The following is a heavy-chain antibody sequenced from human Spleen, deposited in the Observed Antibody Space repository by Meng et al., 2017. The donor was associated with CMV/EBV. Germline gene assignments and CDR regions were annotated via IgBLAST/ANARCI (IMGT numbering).Heavy chain of an antibody. J-gene: IGHJ5*02. V-gene: IGHV3-23*01. CDR2: ISGSGGST. CDR3: ARKDPIWSGYYP. Sequence: GGSLRLSCAASGFTFSSYAMSWVRQAPGKGLEWVSGISGSGGSTYYADSVKGRFTISRDNSKNTLYLQMNSLRAEDTAVYYCARKDPIWSGYYPWGQGTLVTVSS. CDR1: GFTFSSYA. D-gene: IGHD3-3*01.